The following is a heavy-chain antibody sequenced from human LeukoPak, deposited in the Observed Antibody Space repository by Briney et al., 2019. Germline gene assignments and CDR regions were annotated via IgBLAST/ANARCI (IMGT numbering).Heavy chain of an antibody. CDR1: GCTFSSYW. CDR2: IKQDGSEK. CDR3: ARGQTTVTN. D-gene: IGHD4-17*01. Sequence: PGGSLRLSCAASGCTFSSYWMSWVRQAPGKGLEWVANIKQDGSEKYYVDSVKGRFTISRDNAKNSLYLQMNSLRAEDTAVYFCARGQTTVTNWGQGTLVTVSS. J-gene: IGHJ4*02. V-gene: IGHV3-7*03.